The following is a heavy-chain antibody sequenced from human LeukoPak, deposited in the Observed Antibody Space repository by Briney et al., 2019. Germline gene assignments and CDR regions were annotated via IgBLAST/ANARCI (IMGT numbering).Heavy chain of an antibody. CDR3: ARDKRGYYGSGTLFDY. V-gene: IGHV3-48*01. CDR1: GFTFSSYS. J-gene: IGHJ4*02. CDR2: ISSSSTI. Sequence: GGSLRLSCAASGFTFSSYSMNWVRQAPGKGLEWVSSISSSSTIYYADSVKGRFTISRDNAKNSLYLQMNSLRAEDTAVYYCARDKRGYYGSGTLFDYWGQGTLVTVSS. D-gene: IGHD3-10*01.